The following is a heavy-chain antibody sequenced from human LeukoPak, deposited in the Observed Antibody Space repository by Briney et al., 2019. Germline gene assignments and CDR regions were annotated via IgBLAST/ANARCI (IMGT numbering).Heavy chain of an antibody. CDR1: GSTFTDYY. Sequence: ASVKVSCKASGSTFTDYYIHWVRQAPGQGLELMGRIDCRWGRTNYGQDFQGRVTMTRDTSISAAYNELSGLRSEDPVVYYGARGAEGNYDILTIWCDPWGEGTLVTVSS. D-gene: IGHD3-9*01. CDR2: IDCRWGRT. CDR3: ARGAEGNYDILTIWCDP. J-gene: IGHJ5*02. V-gene: IGHV1-2*05.